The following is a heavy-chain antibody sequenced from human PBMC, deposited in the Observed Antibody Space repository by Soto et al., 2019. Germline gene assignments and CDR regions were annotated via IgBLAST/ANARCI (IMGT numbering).Heavy chain of an antibody. V-gene: IGHV3-64D*06. CDR2: IHTSGGST. CDR1: GFTFNAHA. CDR3: VKDHANHYCGGTGGSWKIL. J-gene: IGHJ4*02. D-gene: IGHD2-15*01. Sequence: GGSLRLSCSASGFTFNAHAMHWVRQVPGKGLEYVSSIHTSGGSTFYADAVRGRFTVSRDNSKNTLDLQMNSLKYEDSGVYYCVKDHANHYCGGTGGSWKILWGQGTMVTVSS.